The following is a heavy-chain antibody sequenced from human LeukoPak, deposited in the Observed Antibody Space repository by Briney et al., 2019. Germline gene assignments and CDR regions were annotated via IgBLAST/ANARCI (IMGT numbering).Heavy chain of an antibody. CDR2: INHSGST. D-gene: IGHD6-13*01. CDR3: ARLNGIAAAGTDWFDP. Sequence: SETLSLTCTVSGGSVSSSSYYWSWIRQPPGKGLEWIGEINHSGSTNYNPSLKSRVTISVDTSKNQFSLKLSSVTAADTAVYYCARLNGIAAAGTDWFDPWGQGTLVTVSS. J-gene: IGHJ5*02. CDR1: GGSVSSSSYY. V-gene: IGHV4-39*07.